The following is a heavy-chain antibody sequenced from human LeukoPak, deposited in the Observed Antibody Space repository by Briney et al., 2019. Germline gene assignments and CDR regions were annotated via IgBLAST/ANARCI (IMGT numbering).Heavy chain of an antibody. V-gene: IGHV3-23*01. CDR3: AKVTMVRGVTIDY. D-gene: IGHD3-10*01. J-gene: IGHJ4*02. CDR2: ISGSGGST. CDR1: GFTFSSYA. Sequence: GGSLRLSCAASGFTFSSYAMSWVRQAPGKGLEWVSAISGSGGSTYYADSVRGRFTISRDNSKNTLYLQMNSLRAEDTAVYYCAKVTMVRGVTIDYWGQGTLVTVSS.